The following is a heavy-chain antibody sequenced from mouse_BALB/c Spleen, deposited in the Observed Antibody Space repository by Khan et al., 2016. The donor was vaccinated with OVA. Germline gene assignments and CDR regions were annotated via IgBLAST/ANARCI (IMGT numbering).Heavy chain of an antibody. Sequence: QIQLVQSGPELKKPGETVKISCKASGYIFTSYGMNWVKQAPGKGLKWMGWINTYTGEPTYADDLTGRFVFSLETSASPAYLQINNLQNEDTATYYCARPPDFSYFMGYWGQGTSVTVSS. CDR3: ARPPDFSYFMGY. J-gene: IGHJ4*01. CDR2: INTYTGEP. V-gene: IGHV9-3-1*01. CDR1: GYIFTSYG.